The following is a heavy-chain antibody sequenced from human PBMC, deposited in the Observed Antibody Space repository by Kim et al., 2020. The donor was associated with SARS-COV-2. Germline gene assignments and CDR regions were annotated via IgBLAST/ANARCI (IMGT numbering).Heavy chain of an antibody. V-gene: IGHV3-15*01. CDR3: TTDELPPP. D-gene: IGHD1-26*01. Sequence: GGTTDDAEPVKGRFTISRDDSKNTLYLQMNSLKTEDTAVYYCTTDELPPPWGQGTTVTVSS. J-gene: IGHJ6*02. CDR2: GGTT.